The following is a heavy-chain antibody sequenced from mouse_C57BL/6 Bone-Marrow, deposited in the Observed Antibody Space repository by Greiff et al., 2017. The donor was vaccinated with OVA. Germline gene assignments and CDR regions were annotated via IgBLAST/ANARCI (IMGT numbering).Heavy chain of an antibody. D-gene: IGHD3-3*01. CDR1: GYTFTDYY. V-gene: IGHV1-26*01. CDR3: ARGGWAFAY. J-gene: IGHJ3*01. Sequence: VQLQQSGPELVKPGASVKISCKASGYTFTDYYMNWVKQSHGKSLEWIGDINPNNGGTSYNQKFKGKATLTVDKSSSTAYMELRSLTSEDSAVYYCARGGWAFAYWGQGTLVTVSA. CDR2: INPNNGGT.